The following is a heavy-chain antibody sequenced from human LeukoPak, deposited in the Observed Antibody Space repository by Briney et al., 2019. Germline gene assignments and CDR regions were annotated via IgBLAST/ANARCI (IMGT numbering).Heavy chain of an antibody. D-gene: IGHD3-9*01. CDR3: ARIAADILTGYLYNWFDP. V-gene: IGHV4-59*08. CDR2: IYHSGST. CDR1: GGSISSYY. Sequence: SETLSLTCTVSGGSISSYYWSWIRQPPGKGLEWIGSIYHSGSTYYNPSLKSRVTISVDTSKNQFSLKLSSVTAADTAVYYCARIAADILTGYLYNWFDPWGQGTLVTVSS. J-gene: IGHJ5*02.